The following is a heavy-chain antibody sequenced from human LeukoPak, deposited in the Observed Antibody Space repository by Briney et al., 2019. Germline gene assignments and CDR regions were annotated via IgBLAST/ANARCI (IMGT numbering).Heavy chain of an antibody. V-gene: IGHV3-23*01. D-gene: IGHD4-23*01. CDR2: ISGSGGKT. CDR1: GFTFSEAW. Sequence: GGSLRLSCTASGFTFSEAWMNWVRQAPGKGLEWVSAISGSGGKTYYADSVKGRFTVSRDNSNNTLYLQMNSLRAEDTAVYYCAKDSRWYGMDVWGLGTTVTVSS. J-gene: IGHJ6*02. CDR3: AKDSRWYGMDV.